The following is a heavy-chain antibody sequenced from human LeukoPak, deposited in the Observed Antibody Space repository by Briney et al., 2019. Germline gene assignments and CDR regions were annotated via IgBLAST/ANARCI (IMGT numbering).Heavy chain of an antibody. Sequence: GGSLGLSCAASGFTFSSYAMSWVRQAPGKGLEWVSAISGSGGSTYYADSVKGRFTISKDKSKNTLYLQMDNLRAEDTGVYFCARLPTFYYDSSGYHYDYWGQGTLVTVSS. CDR2: ISGSGGST. J-gene: IGHJ4*02. V-gene: IGHV3-23*01. D-gene: IGHD3-22*01. CDR1: GFTFSSYA. CDR3: ARLPTFYYDSSGYHYDY.